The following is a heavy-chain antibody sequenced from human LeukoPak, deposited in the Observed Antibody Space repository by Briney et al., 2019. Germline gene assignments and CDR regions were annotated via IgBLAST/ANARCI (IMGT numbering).Heavy chain of an antibody. Sequence: GGSLGLSCAGSGFIFKTYDMHWVRQVTGKGLEWVSSIGTLGDTFYPDSVKGRFTISREDAQNSLYLQMNSLRAEDTALYYCAKVGPRMITPYYFDYWGQGTLVTVSS. V-gene: IGHV3-13*01. J-gene: IGHJ4*02. CDR2: IGTLGDT. CDR1: GFIFKTYD. D-gene: IGHD3-16*01. CDR3: AKVGPRMITPYYFDY.